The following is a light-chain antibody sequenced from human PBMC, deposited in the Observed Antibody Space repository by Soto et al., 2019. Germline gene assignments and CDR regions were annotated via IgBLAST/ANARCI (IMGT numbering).Light chain of an antibody. CDR2: EVI. Sequence: QSALTQPASVSGSPGQSITISCTGTSSDIGTYNSVSWYQHHQGKAPKLLIFEVIDRPSGVADRFSGSKSGNTASLTISGLQPEYEADYYCCSYTSTYTLVFGGGTKLTVL. CDR3: CSYTSTYTLV. CDR1: SSDIGTYNS. V-gene: IGLV2-14*01. J-gene: IGLJ3*02.